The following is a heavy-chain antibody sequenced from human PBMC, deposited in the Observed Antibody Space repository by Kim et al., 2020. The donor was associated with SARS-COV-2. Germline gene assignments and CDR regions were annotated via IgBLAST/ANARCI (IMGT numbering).Heavy chain of an antibody. J-gene: IGHJ4*02. CDR3: ARSERWLQWGFDY. V-gene: IGHV4-38-2*02. Sequence: SETLSLTCTVSGYSISSGYYWGWIRQPPGKGLEWIGSIYHSGSTYYNPSLKSRATISVDTSKNQFSLKLSSVTAADTAVYYCARSERWLQWGFDYWGQGTLVTVSS. CDR2: IYHSGST. CDR1: GYSISSGYY. D-gene: IGHD4-4*01.